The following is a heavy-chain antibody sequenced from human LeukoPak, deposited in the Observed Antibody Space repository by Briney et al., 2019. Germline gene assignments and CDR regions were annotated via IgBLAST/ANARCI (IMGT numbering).Heavy chain of an antibody. CDR3: ALLSGGTFDY. J-gene: IGHJ4*02. CDR2: ISIGGDT. CDR1: GFVVTANY. V-gene: IGHV3-53*01. D-gene: IGHD2/OR15-2a*01. Sequence: GGPLRLSCAGSGFVVTANYLAWARQAPGKGLEWVSTISIGGDTYYGDSVKGRSAISRDESTNTLSLHLDSLRVEDMGVYYCALLSGGTFDYWGQGTQVTVAS.